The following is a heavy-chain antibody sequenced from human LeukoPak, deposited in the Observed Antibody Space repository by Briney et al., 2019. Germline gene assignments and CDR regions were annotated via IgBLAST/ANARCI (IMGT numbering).Heavy chain of an antibody. CDR3: TSGLYGINSVVRDF. Sequence: PGGSLRLSCTASGFTFGDYAMSWVRQAPGKGLEWVGFIRSKAYGGTTEYAASVKGRFTISRDDSKNTLYLQMNSLKTEDTAVYYCTSGLYGINSVVRDFWGQGTLVTVSS. CDR2: IRSKAYGGTT. V-gene: IGHV3-49*04. D-gene: IGHD4-23*01. J-gene: IGHJ4*02. CDR1: GFTFGDYA.